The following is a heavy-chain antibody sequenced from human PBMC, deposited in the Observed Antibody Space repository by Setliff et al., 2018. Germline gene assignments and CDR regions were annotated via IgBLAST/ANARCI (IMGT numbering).Heavy chain of an antibody. CDR2: IKQDGSER. CDR3: ARDATYYDFWSDYSPDAFDI. V-gene: IGHV3-7*01. J-gene: IGHJ3*02. D-gene: IGHD3-3*01. CDR1: GFSLSRCW. Sequence: GGSLRLSCAASGFSLSRCWMSWVRQAPGKGLEWVATIKQDGSERYYVDSVKGRFTISKDNAKNSLYLQMNSLRAEDTAMYYCARDATYYDFWSDYSPDAFDIWGQGTMVTVS.